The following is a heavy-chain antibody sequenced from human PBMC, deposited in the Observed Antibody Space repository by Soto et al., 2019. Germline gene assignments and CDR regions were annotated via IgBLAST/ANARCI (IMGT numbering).Heavy chain of an antibody. V-gene: IGHV4-4*02. CDR1: SGSISSAHW. Sequence: SETLSLTCAVSSGSISSAHWWNWVRQPPGKGLEWIGEIYHSGSTNYNPSLKSRVTISIDTSKNQLSLKLSSVTAADTAVYYCASHIYYYNSSAYYYVLDYFDYWGLGALVTVSS. J-gene: IGHJ4*02. CDR3: ASHIYYYNSSAYYYVLDYFDY. CDR2: IYHSGST. D-gene: IGHD3-22*01.